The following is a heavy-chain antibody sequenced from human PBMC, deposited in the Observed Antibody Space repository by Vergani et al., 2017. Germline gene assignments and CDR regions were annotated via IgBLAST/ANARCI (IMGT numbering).Heavy chain of an antibody. CDR3: ARDDCSSTSCRGGCYYMDV. Sequence: QVHLVQSGAEVKKPGSSVKVPCKASGGTFSSYAFSWVRPAPGQGLEWMGGSIPIFATANYAQKFQGRVTITADESTSAAYMELSSLRSENTAEDYCARDDCSSTSCRGGCYYMDVWGKGTTVTVSS. V-gene: IGHV1-69*01. D-gene: IGHD2-2*01. CDR2: SIPIFATA. CDR1: GGTFSSYA. J-gene: IGHJ6*03.